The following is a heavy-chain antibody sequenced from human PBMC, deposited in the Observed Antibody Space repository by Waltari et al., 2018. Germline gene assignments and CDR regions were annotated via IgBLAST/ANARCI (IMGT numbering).Heavy chain of an antibody. D-gene: IGHD5-18*01. J-gene: IGHJ5*02. Sequence: QLQLQVSGPGLVKLSETLSLTCTVSGGPISSGPYYWGWLRQPPEKGLEWIGSFHHGGNTFYNPSLKSRVTISVDRSSNQFSLKLYSLTAADTAVYYCARHGGESYGYLWVDPWGQGTLVTVSS. CDR3: ARHGGESYGYLWVDP. CDR1: GGPISSGPYY. V-gene: IGHV4-39*01. CDR2: FHHGGNT.